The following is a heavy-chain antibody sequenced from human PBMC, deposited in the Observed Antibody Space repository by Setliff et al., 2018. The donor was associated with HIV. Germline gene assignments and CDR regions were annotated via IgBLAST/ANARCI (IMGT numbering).Heavy chain of an antibody. CDR2: ISYDGSNK. CDR1: GFTFSSYA. V-gene: IGHV3-30-3*01. Sequence: PGGSLRLSCAASGFTFSSYAMHWVRQAPGKGLEWVAVISYDGSNKYYADSVKGRFTISRDNSKNTLYLQMNSLRAEDTAVYYCASSSQVVMSFDIWGQGTMVTVSS. CDR3: ASSSQVVMSFDI. J-gene: IGHJ3*02. D-gene: IGHD3-22*01.